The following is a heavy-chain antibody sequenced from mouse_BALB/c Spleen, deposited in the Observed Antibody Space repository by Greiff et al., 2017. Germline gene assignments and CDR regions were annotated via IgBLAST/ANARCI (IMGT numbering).Heavy chain of an antibody. CDR2: INPSTGYT. D-gene: IGHD2-4*01. J-gene: IGHJ2*01. V-gene: IGHV1-7*01. Sequence: QVQLQQSGAELAKPGASVKMSCKASGYTFTSYWMHWVKQRPGQGLEWIGYINPSTGYTEYNQKFKDKATLTADKSSSTAYMQLSSLTSEDSAVYYCAREGLRRVYYFDYWGQGTTLTVSS. CDR3: AREGLRRVYYFDY. CDR1: GYTFTSYW.